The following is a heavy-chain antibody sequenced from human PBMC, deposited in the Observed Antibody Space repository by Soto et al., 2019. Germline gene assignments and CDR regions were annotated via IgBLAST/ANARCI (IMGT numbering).Heavy chain of an antibody. CDR1: GFTFSSYA. J-gene: IGHJ4*02. CDR2: ISGSGGST. CDR3: AIYGSGSYYIPFDY. D-gene: IGHD3-10*01. V-gene: IGHV3-23*01. Sequence: GGSLRLSCAASGFTFSSYAMSWVRQAPGKGLEWVSAISGSGGSTYYADSVKGRFTISRDNSKNTLYLQMNSLRAEDTAVYYCAIYGSGSYYIPFDYWGQGTLVTVSS.